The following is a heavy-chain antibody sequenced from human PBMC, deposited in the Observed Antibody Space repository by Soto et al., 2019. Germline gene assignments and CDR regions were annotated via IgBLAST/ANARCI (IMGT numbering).Heavy chain of an antibody. CDR3: ARNRITMVRGAHYALDWFDP. V-gene: IGHV4-30-4*01. D-gene: IGHD3-10*01. Sequence: WSWIRQPPXXGLEWIGYIYYSGSTYYNPSLKSRVTISVDTSKNQFSLRLSSVTAADTAVYYCARNRITMVRGAHYALDWFDPWGQGTLVTSPQ. CDR2: IYYSGST. J-gene: IGHJ5*02.